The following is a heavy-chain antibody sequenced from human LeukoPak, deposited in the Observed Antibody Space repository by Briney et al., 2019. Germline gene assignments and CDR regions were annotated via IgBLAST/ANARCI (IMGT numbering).Heavy chain of an antibody. CDR2: INAGNGNT. Sequence: ASVKVSCKASGYTFTCYAMHWVRQAPGQRLEWMGWINAGNGNTKYSQKFQGRVTITRDTSASTAYMELSSLRSEDTAVYYCARIGLRGSYYDYFDYWGQGTLVTVSS. D-gene: IGHD1-26*01. V-gene: IGHV1-3*01. CDR1: GYTFTCYA. CDR3: ARIGLRGSYYDYFDY. J-gene: IGHJ4*02.